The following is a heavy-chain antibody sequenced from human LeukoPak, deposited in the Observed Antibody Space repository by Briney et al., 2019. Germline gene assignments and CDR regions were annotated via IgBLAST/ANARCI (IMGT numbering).Heavy chain of an antibody. Sequence: GGSLRLSCAASGFTFSTYDMHWVRQVTGKGLEWVSAIGTGDDTYYLGSVKGRFTISRDNARNSLYLQMNSLRDEDTAVYYCARPGAYYGMDVWGQGTTVTVSS. D-gene: IGHD3-10*01. CDR2: IGTGDDT. CDR1: GFTFSTYD. V-gene: IGHV3-13*01. CDR3: ARPGAYYGMDV. J-gene: IGHJ6*02.